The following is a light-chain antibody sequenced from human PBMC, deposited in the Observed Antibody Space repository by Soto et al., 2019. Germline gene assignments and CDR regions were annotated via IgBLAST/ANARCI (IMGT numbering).Light chain of an antibody. CDR2: AAS. V-gene: IGKV1-39*01. CDR3: QQTYINLPIN. J-gene: IGKJ5*01. Sequence: DIQMTQSPSSLSASMGDRVTITCRASQSTSKYLNWYQQQPGKDPKLLIYAASTLQIGGPSRFSGSGSGTDFTLTISSLQPEDFATYYGQQTYINLPINFGQGTRLDIK. CDR1: QSTSKY.